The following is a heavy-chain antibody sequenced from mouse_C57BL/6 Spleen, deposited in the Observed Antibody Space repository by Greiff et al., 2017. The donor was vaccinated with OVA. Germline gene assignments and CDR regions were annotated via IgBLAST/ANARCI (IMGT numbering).Heavy chain of an antibody. Sequence: QVQLQQPGTELVKPGASVKLSCKASGYTFTSYWMHWVKQRPGQGLEWIGNINPSNGGTNYNEKFKSKATLTVDKSSSTAYMQLSSLTSEDSAVDYCAREGGSSYGWYFDVWGTGTTVTVSS. CDR1: GYTFTSYW. V-gene: IGHV1-53*01. CDR2: INPSNGGT. J-gene: IGHJ1*03. CDR3: AREGGSSYGWYFDV. D-gene: IGHD1-1*01.